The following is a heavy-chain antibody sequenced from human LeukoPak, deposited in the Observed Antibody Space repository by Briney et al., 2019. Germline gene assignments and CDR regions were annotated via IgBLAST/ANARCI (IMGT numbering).Heavy chain of an antibody. CDR2: IYYSGST. J-gene: IGHJ4*02. CDR1: GGSIATSGYY. V-gene: IGHV4-39*07. D-gene: IGHD2-2*01. Sequence: SETLSLTCTVSGGSIATSGYYWGWVRQPPGKGLEWIASIYYSGSTYYNPSPKSRVSISVDTSKNQFSLKLSSVTAADTAVYYCVYQPLLLTHYDCWGQGTLVTVSS. CDR3: VYQPLLLTHYDC.